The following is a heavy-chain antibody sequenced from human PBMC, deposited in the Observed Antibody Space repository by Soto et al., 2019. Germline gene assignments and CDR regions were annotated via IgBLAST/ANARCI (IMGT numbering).Heavy chain of an antibody. J-gene: IGHJ6*02. D-gene: IGHD1-7*01. CDR2: IYSGGST. Sequence: GGSLRLSCAASGFTVSSNYMSWVRQAPGKGLEWVSVIYSGGSTYYADSVKGRFTISRDNSKNTLYLQMNSLRAEDTAVYYCARVAVDRETGTTRYYYYGMDVWGQGTTVTVSS. CDR1: GFTVSSNY. CDR3: ARVAVDRETGTTRYYYYGMDV. V-gene: IGHV3-66*01.